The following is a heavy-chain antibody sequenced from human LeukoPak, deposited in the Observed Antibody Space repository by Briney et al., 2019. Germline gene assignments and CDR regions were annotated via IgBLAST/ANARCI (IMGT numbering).Heavy chain of an antibody. V-gene: IGHV4-59*01. J-gene: IGHJ4*02. Sequence: SETLSLTCAVYGGSFSGYYWSWIRQPPGKGLEWIGYIYYSGSTNYNPSLKSRVTISVDTSKNQFSLKLSSVTAADTAVYYCARLVRYYFDYWGRGTLVTVSS. CDR1: GGSFSGYY. CDR2: IYYSGST. D-gene: IGHD2-8*01. CDR3: ARLVRYYFDY.